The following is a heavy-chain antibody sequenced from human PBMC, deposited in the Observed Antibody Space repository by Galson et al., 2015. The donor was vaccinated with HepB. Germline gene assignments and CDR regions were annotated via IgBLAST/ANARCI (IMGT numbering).Heavy chain of an antibody. CDR2: ISSSSSTI. D-gene: IGHD3-10*01. V-gene: IGHV3-48*02. CDR3: ARVVSFGELYSDY. J-gene: IGHJ4*02. Sequence: SLRLSCAASGFTFSSYSMNWVRQAPGKGLEWVSYISSSSSTIYYADSVKGRFTISRDNAENSLYLQMNSLRDEDTAVYYCARVVSFGELYSDYWGQGTLVTVSS. CDR1: GFTFSSYS.